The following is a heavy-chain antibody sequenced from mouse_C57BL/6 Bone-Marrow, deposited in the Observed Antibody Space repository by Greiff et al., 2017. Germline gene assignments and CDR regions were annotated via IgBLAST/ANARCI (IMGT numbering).Heavy chain of an antibody. J-gene: IGHJ3*01. CDR3: ARWDLYGGSDY. CDR1: GYTFTSYW. Sequence: QVQLKQPGAELVKPGSSVKLSCKASGYTFTSYWMDWVKQRPGQGLDWIGKIYPSGSGTHYNEQFKDKATLTVDNTSSTAYMQLSSLTSEDSAVYYCARWDLYGGSDYWGQGTPVTV. V-gene: IGHV1-61*01. D-gene: IGHD1-1*01. CDR2: IYPSGSGT.